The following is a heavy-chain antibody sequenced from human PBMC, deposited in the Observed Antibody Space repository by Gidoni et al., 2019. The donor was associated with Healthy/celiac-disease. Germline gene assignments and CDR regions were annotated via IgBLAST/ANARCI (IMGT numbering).Heavy chain of an antibody. Sequence: QVQLVQSGAEVKKPGSSVKVSCKASGGTFRSYAISWVRQAPGQGLEWMGRIIPILGIANDAKKFQGRVTITADKSTSTAYMERSSLRSEDTAVYYCARGRRRRDSSGYSVVGLDAFDIWGQGTMVTVSS. CDR1: GGTFRSYA. J-gene: IGHJ3*02. V-gene: IGHV1-69*04. CDR3: ARGRRRRDSSGYSVVGLDAFDI. D-gene: IGHD3-22*01. CDR2: IIPILGIA.